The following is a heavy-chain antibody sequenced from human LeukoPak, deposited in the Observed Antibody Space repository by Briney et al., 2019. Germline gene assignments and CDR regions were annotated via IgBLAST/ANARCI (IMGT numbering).Heavy chain of an antibody. CDR2: IRYDGSDK. D-gene: IGHD6-13*01. J-gene: IGHJ4*02. CDR1: GFTFSSYA. CDR3: AKDHVGTWSALDY. Sequence: PGRSLRLSCAASGFTFSSYAMHWVRQAPGKGLEWVAFIRYDGSDKYYADSVKGRFILSRDNSRNTLSLEMNSLRAEDTAVYYCAKDHVGTWSALDYWGQGTLVTVSS. V-gene: IGHV3-30*02.